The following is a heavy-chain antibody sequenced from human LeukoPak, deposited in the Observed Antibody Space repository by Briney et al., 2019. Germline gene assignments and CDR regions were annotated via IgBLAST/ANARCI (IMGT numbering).Heavy chain of an antibody. D-gene: IGHD6-13*01. J-gene: IGHJ4*02. CDR2: IYPGDSDT. Sequence: GESLKISCKGSGYSFTSYWIGWVRQMPGKGLEWMGIIYPGDSDTRYSPSFQGQVTISADKSISAAYLQWSSLKASDTAMYYCARLSSYSSSWYHFDYWGQGTLVTVSS. CDR1: GYSFTSYW. CDR3: ARLSSYSSSWYHFDY. V-gene: IGHV5-51*01.